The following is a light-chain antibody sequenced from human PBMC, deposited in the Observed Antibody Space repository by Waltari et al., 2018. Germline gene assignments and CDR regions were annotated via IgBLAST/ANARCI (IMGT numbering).Light chain of an antibody. V-gene: IGKV2-30*02. CDR3: MQGTHWPRT. Sequence: DAVMTQSPLSLPVTLGQPASISCRSTQSLVHSDGHTYLNWYQQRPGQSPRRLMYKVSDRDSGVPDRFSGSGSGTDFTLKISRVEAEDVGGYYCMQGTHWPRTFGQGTRVEIK. CDR1: QSLVHSDGHTY. CDR2: KVS. J-gene: IGKJ1*01.